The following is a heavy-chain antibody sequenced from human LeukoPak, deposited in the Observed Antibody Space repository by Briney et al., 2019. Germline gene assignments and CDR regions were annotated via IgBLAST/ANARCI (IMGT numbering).Heavy chain of an antibody. V-gene: IGHV4-59*08. CDR3: ARVWFGERYYYYYYYMDV. J-gene: IGHJ6*03. CDR1: GGSISSYY. D-gene: IGHD3-10*01. CDR2: IYYSGSI. Sequence: SETLSLTCTVSGGSISSYYWSWIRQPPGKGLEWIGYIYYSGSINYNPSLKSRVTISVDTSKNQFSLKLSSVTAADTAVYYCARVWFGERYYYYYYYMDVWGKGTTVTVSS.